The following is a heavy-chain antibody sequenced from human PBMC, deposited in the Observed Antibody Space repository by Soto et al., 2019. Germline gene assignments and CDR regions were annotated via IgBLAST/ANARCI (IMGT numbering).Heavy chain of an antibody. CDR1: GGTFSSYA. CDR3: ARVAAGVSSSWYKGGMDV. Sequence: SVKVSCKASGGTFSSYAISWVRQAPGQGLEWMGGIIPIFGTANYAQKFQGRVTITADESTSTAYMELSSLRSEDTAVYYCARVAAGVSSSWYKGGMDVWGQGTTVTVSS. CDR2: IIPIFGTA. J-gene: IGHJ6*02. V-gene: IGHV1-69*13. D-gene: IGHD6-13*01.